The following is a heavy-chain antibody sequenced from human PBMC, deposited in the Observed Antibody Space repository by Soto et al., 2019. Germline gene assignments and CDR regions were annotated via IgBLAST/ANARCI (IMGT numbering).Heavy chain of an antibody. CDR1: GYSMSSGSY. J-gene: IGHJ4*01. D-gene: IGHD6-19*01. V-gene: IGHV4-38-2*02. CDR3: ARVHVMVVAGSTLDY. Sequence: PSETLSLTFTVSGYSMSSGSYWAWIRQPPGKGPEWIASIYHGGTTFYNPSLKSRITISVDTSNNQFSLKLTSVTAADTAVYYCARVHVMVVAGSTLDYWGHGTLVTVSS. CDR2: IYHGGTT.